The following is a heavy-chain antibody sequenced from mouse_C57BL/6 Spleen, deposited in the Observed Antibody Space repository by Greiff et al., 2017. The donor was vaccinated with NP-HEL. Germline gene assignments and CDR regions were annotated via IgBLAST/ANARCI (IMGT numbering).Heavy chain of an antibody. V-gene: IGHV1-82*01. CDR2: IYPGDGDT. CDR1: GYAFSSSW. CDR3: ARRGAAMDY. J-gene: IGHJ4*01. Sequence: VQLQQSGPELVKPGASVKISCKASGYAFSSSWMNWVKQRPGKGLEWIGRIYPGDGDTNYNGKFKGKATLTADKSSSTAYMQLSSLTSEDSAVYFFARRGAAMDYWGQGTSVTVSS.